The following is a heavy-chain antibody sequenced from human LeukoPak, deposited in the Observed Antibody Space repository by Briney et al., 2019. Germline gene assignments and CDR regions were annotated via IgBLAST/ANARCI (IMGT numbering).Heavy chain of an antibody. D-gene: IGHD5-18*01. CDR2: INHSGST. J-gene: IGHJ4*02. V-gene: IGHV4-34*01. CDR1: GGSFSGYY. CDR3: ARGRGGYSYGYLDC. Sequence: SETLSLTCAVYGGSFSGYYWSRIRQPPGKGLEWIGEINHSGSTNYNPPLKSRVTISVDTSKNQFSLKLSSVTAADTAVYYCARGRGGYSYGYLDCWGQGTLVTVSS.